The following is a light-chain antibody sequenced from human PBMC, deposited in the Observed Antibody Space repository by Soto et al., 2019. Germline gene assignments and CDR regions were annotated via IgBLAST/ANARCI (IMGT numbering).Light chain of an antibody. J-gene: IGKJ4*01. CDR1: QSVSSY. Sequence: EIVLTQSPATLSLSPRERATLSCRASQSVSSYLAWYQQKPGQAPRLLIYDASNRATGIPARFSGSGSGTDFTLTISSLEPEDFAVYYCQQRSNWPLTTFGGGTKVEIK. V-gene: IGKV3-11*01. CDR2: DAS. CDR3: QQRSNWPLTT.